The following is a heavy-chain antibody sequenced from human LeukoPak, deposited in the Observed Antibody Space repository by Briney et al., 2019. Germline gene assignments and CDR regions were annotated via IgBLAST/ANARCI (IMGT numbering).Heavy chain of an antibody. CDR3: ARPDGSGSYYRAGPSGAFDI. CDR1: GFVFGNFA. J-gene: IGHJ3*02. V-gene: IGHV4-34*01. CDR2: INHSGST. Sequence: GSLRLSCAASGFVFGNFAMSWIRQPPGKGLEWIGEINHSGSTNYNPSLKSRVTISVDTSKNQFSLKLSSVTAADTAVYYCARPDGSGSYYRAGPSGAFDIWGQGTMVTVSS. D-gene: IGHD3-10*01.